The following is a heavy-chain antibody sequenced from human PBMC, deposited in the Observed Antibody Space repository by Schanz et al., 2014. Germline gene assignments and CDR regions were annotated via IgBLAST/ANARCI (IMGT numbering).Heavy chain of an antibody. Sequence: EVQLVESGGGLVQPGGSLRLSCTASGFTFSSYAMSWVRQAPGKGPEWVSALSEGGGGTHYADSVRGRFTISRDNAKNTLFLQMNSLRAEDTAVYYCARDHTTESYYSAGPPIDYWGQGTLLTVSS. V-gene: IGHV3-23*04. CDR1: GFTFSSYA. CDR2: LSEGGGGT. D-gene: IGHD1-26*01. J-gene: IGHJ4*02. CDR3: ARDHTTESYYSAGPPIDY.